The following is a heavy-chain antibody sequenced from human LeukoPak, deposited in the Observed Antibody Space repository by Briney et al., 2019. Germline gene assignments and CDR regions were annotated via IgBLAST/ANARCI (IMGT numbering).Heavy chain of an antibody. D-gene: IGHD5-12*01. V-gene: IGHV3-9*01. CDR2: ISWNSGSI. J-gene: IGHJ4*02. CDR1: GFTFDDYA. CDR3: ARGQYSGYDFFDY. Sequence: GGSLRLSCAASGFTFDDYAMHWVRQAPGKGLEWVSGISWNSGSIGYADSVKGRFTISRDNAKNSLYLQMNSLRAEDTAVYYCARGQYSGYDFFDYWGQGTLVTVSS.